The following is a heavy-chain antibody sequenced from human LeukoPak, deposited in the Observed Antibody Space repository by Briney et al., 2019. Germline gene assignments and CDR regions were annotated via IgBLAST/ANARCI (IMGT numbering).Heavy chain of an antibody. CDR1: GFTVSSNY. D-gene: IGHD1-1*01. V-gene: IGHV3-21*01. Sequence: PGGSLRLSCAASGFTVSSNYMSWVRQAPGKGLEWVSSISSSSSYIYYADSVRGRFTIPRDNAKNSLFLQMNSLRGEDTAVYYCARCTTGKTFGSLREIKKSREIDYWGQGTLVTVSS. CDR3: ARCTTGKTFGSLREIKKSREIDY. J-gene: IGHJ4*02. CDR2: ISSSSSYI.